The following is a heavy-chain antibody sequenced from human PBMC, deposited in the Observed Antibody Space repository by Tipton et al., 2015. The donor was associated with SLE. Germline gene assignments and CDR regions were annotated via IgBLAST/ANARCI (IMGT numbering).Heavy chain of an antibody. J-gene: IGHJ3*02. V-gene: IGHV3-13*01. CDR3: ARDSGTTWDDAFDI. CDR2: IGTAGDT. Sequence: QLVQSGGGLVQPGGSLRLSCAASGFTFSSYDMHWVRQPTGKGLEWVSAIGTAGDTYYPGSVKGRFTISRENAKNSLYLQMNSLRAGDTAVYYCARDSGTTWDDAFDIWGQGTMVTVSS. CDR1: GFTFSSYD. D-gene: IGHD1-1*01.